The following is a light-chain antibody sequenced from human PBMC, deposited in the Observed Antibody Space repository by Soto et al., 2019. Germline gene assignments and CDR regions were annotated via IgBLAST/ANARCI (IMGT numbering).Light chain of an antibody. Sequence: EIVLTQSPGTLSLSPGERATLSCRASQSVSGSDLAWYQQKPGQAPRLLIYGASSRATGIPDRFSGGGSGTDFTLTIGRLEPEDFAVYYCHQYAISPRTFGQGTKLEIK. V-gene: IGKV3-20*01. CDR2: GAS. CDR3: HQYAISPRT. J-gene: IGKJ1*01. CDR1: QSVSGSD.